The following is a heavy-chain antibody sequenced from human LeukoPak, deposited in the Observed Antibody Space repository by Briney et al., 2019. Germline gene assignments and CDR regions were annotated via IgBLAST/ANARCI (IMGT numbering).Heavy chain of an antibody. D-gene: IGHD3-16*02. CDR1: GYTFTGYY. Sequence: GASVKVSCKASGYTFTGYYMHWVRQAPGQGLEWMGGIIPIFGTANYAQKFQGRVTITADKSTSTAYMELSSLRSEDTAVYYCAREPDYDYVWGSYRSFDYWGQGTLVTVSS. CDR3: AREPDYDYVWGSYRSFDY. V-gene: IGHV1-69*06. CDR2: IIPIFGTA. J-gene: IGHJ4*02.